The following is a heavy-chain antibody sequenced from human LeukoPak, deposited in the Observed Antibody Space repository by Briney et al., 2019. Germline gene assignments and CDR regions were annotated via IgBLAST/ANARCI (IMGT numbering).Heavy chain of an antibody. J-gene: IGHJ4*02. CDR2: ISGSGGST. Sequence: GGSLRLSCAASGFSFSNFAMNWVRQAPGKGLEWVSAISGSGGSTYYADSVKGRFTISRDNSKNTLYLQMNSLRAEDTAVYYCASSHSKTASFLYFDYWGQGTLVTVSS. V-gene: IGHV3-23*01. CDR1: GFSFSNFA. D-gene: IGHD5-18*01. CDR3: ASSHSKTASFLYFDY.